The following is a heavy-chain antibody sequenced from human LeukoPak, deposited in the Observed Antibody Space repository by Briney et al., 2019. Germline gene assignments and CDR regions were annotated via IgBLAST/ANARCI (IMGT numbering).Heavy chain of an antibody. D-gene: IGHD3-22*01. CDR1: GFTFSGYA. V-gene: IGHV3-33*01. Sequence: GGSLRLSCAASGFTFSGYAMHWVRQAPGKGLEWVAVVWSDGSKTYSADSVKGRITISRDDSKNTLYLQMNTLRAEDTAVYYCARGVDYYDSSGTIDYWGQGTLVTVSS. J-gene: IGHJ4*02. CDR3: ARGVDYYDSSGTIDY. CDR2: VWSDGSKT.